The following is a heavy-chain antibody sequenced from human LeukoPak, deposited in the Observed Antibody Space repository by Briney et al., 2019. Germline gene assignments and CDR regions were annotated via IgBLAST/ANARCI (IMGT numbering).Heavy chain of an antibody. CDR3: ARDPNRLADYGGDYFDH. V-gene: IGHV3-30*04. Sequence: GRSLRLSCVASGFTFSSFSMHWVRQAPGNGLEWVAVISHDGSHKSYADSVRGRFTISRDNSKNTLSLQMNTLRPEYTALFYCARDPNRLADYGGDYFDHWGQGTLVTVSS. CDR2: ISHDGSHK. D-gene: IGHD4-23*01. J-gene: IGHJ4*02. CDR1: GFTFSSFS.